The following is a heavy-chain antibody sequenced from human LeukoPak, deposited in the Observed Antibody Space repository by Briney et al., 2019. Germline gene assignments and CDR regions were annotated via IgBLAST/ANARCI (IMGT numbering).Heavy chain of an antibody. CDR2: ISGSGSNA. CDR1: GFTFSSYA. D-gene: IGHD2-2*01. Sequence: SGGSLRLSCAASGFTFSSYAMSWVRQAPGKGLEWVSTISGSGSNAYYADSVEGRFTISRDNSKNTLFLQMNSLRAEDTAVYYCAKVRCSSASCYPNWFGPWGQGTLVTVSS. V-gene: IGHV3-23*01. CDR3: AKVRCSSASCYPNWFGP. J-gene: IGHJ5*02.